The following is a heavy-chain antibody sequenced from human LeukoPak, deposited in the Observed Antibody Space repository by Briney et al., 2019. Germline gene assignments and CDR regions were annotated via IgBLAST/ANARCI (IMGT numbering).Heavy chain of an antibody. J-gene: IGHJ3*02. CDR3: ARVIRIAVAGSYDAFGI. D-gene: IGHD6-19*01. V-gene: IGHV3-20*04. CDR1: GFTFDDYG. Sequence: PGGSLRLSCAASGFTFDDYGMSWVRQAPWKGLEWVSGINWNGGSTGYADSVKGRFTISRDNAKNSLYLQMNSLRAEDTAVYYCARVIRIAVAGSYDAFGIWGQGTMVTVSS. CDR2: INWNGGST.